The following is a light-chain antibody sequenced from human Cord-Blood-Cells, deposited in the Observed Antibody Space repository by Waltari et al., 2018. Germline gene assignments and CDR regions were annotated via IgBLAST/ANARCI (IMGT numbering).Light chain of an antibody. J-gene: IGLJ1*01. CDR1: SSNIGSNY. Sequence: QSVLTQPPPASGTPGQRATISCSGSSSNIGSNYVYWYQQLPGTAPKLLIYRNNQRPSGVPDRFSGSKSGTSASLAISGLRSEDEADYYCAAWDDSLSGYVFGTGTKVTVL. CDR3: AAWDDSLSGYV. CDR2: RNN. V-gene: IGLV1-47*01.